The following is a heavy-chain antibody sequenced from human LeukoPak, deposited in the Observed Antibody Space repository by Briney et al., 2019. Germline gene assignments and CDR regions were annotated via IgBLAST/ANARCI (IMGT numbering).Heavy chain of an antibody. CDR2: ISSSGSTI. Sequence: GGSLRLSCAASGFTFSSYEMNWVRQAPGKGLEWVSYISSSGSTIYYADSVKGRFTISRDNAKNSLYLQMNSLRAEDTAVYYCVREESESYPFDSWGQGTLVTVSS. J-gene: IGHJ4*02. V-gene: IGHV3-48*03. D-gene: IGHD1-26*01. CDR3: VREESESYPFDS. CDR1: GFTFSSYE.